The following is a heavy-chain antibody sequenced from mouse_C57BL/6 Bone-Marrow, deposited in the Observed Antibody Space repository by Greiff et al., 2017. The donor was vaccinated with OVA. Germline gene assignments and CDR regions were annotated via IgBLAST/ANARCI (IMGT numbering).Heavy chain of an antibody. CDR1: GYTFTDYY. V-gene: IGHV1-26*01. CDR2: INPNNGGT. CDR3: ARRGVPDGRGY. J-gene: IGHJ2*01. Sequence: EVQLQQSGPELVKPGASVKISCKASGYTFTDYYMNWVKQSHGKSLEWIGDINPNNGGTSYNQKFKGKATLTVDKSSSTAYMELRSLTSEDAAVYYCARRGVPDGRGYWGQGTTLTVSS. D-gene: IGHD1-1*01.